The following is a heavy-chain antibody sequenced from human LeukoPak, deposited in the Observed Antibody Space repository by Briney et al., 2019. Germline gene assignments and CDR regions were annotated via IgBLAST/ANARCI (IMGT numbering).Heavy chain of an antibody. Sequence: PGGSLRLSCAASGFTFSSYATSWVRQAPGKGLEWVSAISGSGGSTYYADSVKGRFTISRDNSKNTLYLQMNSLRAEDTAVYYCAKDFSGSYWFDYWGQGTLVTVSS. CDR3: AKDFSGSYWFDY. V-gene: IGHV3-23*01. CDR2: ISGSGGST. D-gene: IGHD1-26*01. CDR1: GFTFSSYA. J-gene: IGHJ4*02.